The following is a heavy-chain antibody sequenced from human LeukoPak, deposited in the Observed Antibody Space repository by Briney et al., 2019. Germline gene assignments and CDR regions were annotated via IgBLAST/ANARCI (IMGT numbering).Heavy chain of an antibody. D-gene: IGHD2-2*01. CDR1: GFIVSSNY. CDR2: IYSGGST. J-gene: IGHJ4*02. V-gene: IGHV3-66*01. CDR3: AHGTVYQLDY. Sequence: PGGSLRLSCAASGFIVSSNYMSWVRQAPGKGLEWVSVIYSGGSTYYADSVKGRFTISRDNSKNTLYLQMNSLRAEDTAVYYCAHGTVYQLDYWGQGTLVTVSS.